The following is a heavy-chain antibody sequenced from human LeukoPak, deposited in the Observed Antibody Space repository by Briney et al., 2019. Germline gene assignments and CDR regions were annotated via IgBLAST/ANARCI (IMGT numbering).Heavy chain of an antibody. Sequence: GGSLRLSCAASGFIFNSYAMHWVRQAPGKGLDWVAFIPYDGSNKYYADSVKGRFTISRDNAKNSLYLQMNSLRAEDTAVYYCASLAAAGPSYNWFDPWGQGTLVTVSS. CDR1: GFIFNSYA. D-gene: IGHD6-13*01. V-gene: IGHV3-30*12. CDR2: IPYDGSNK. CDR3: ASLAAAGPSYNWFDP. J-gene: IGHJ5*02.